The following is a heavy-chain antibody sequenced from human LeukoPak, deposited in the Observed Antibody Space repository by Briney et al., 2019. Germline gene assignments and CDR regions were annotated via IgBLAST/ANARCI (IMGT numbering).Heavy chain of an antibody. V-gene: IGHV5-51*01. D-gene: IGHD2-15*01. CDR1: GYSINNYW. CDR2: IYPADSDI. J-gene: IGHJ5*02. CDR3: ARQEYCSGASCYTWFDP. Sequence: ESLKISCKGSGYSINNYWIAWVRQMPGKGLEWMGIIYPADSDIRYSPSFQGQVTISADKSISTAYLQWNSLKASDTAMYYCARQEYCSGASCYTWFDPWGQGTLVTVSS.